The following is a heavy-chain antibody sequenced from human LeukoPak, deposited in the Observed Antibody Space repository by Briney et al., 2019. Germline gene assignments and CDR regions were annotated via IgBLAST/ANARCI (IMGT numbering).Heavy chain of an antibody. CDR3: ASGSGSYFLDY. CDR1: GFTFSSYS. D-gene: IGHD3-10*01. Sequence: GGSLRLSCAASGFTFSSYSMNWVRQAPGKGLEWVSVIYSGGSTYYADSVKGRFTISRDNSKNTLYLQMNSLRAEDTAVYYCASGSGSYFLDYWGQGTLVTVSS. J-gene: IGHJ4*02. CDR2: IYSGGST. V-gene: IGHV3-66*01.